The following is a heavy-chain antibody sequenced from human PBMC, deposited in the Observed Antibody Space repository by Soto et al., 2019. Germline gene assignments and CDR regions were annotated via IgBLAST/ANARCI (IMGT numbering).Heavy chain of an antibody. Sequence: PSEILSLTCAVSGGSISSGGYSWSWIRQPPGKGLEWIGYIYHSGSTYYNPSLKSRVTISVDRSKNQFSLKLSSVTAADTAVYYSARENNVLPGGYFDYWGQGTLVNVSS. D-gene: IGHD3-10*01. CDR3: ARENNVLPGGYFDY. CDR2: IYHSGST. CDR1: GGSISSGGYS. J-gene: IGHJ4*02. V-gene: IGHV4-30-2*01.